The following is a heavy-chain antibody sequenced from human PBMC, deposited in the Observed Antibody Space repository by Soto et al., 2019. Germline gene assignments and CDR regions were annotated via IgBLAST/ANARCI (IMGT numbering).Heavy chain of an antibody. V-gene: IGHV3-30*18. J-gene: IGHJ6*02. Sequence: LRLSCRVSGFTFNNSGMHWVRQAPGKGLEWMAVISYDGSDKYYADSVKGRVIISRDNSKNTLNLEMNSLRAEDTAIYYCVKDRVPGAYGNYYGMDVWGQGTTVTV. D-gene: IGHD5-12*01. CDR2: ISYDGSDK. CDR1: GFTFNNSG. CDR3: VKDRVPGAYGNYYGMDV.